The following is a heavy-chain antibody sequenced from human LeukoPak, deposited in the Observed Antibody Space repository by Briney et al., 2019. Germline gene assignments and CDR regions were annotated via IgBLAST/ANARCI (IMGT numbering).Heavy chain of an antibody. Sequence: PSETLSLTCAVSGYSISSGYYWGWIRPPPGKRLEWIGSIYHSGSTYYNPSLKSRVTISVDTSKNQFSLKLSSVTAADTAVYYCARRYKITIFGVVIDWFDPWGQGTLVTVSS. V-gene: IGHV4-38-2*01. J-gene: IGHJ5*02. CDR3: ARRYKITIFGVVIDWFDP. CDR2: IYHSGST. CDR1: GYSISSGYY. D-gene: IGHD3-3*01.